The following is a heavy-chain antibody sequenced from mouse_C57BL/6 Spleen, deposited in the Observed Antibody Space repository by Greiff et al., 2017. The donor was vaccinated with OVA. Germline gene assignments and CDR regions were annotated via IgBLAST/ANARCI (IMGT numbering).Heavy chain of an antibody. CDR2: ISDGGSYT. CDR1: GFTFSSYA. CDR3: ARDRASIYSNHFDY. D-gene: IGHD2-5*01. V-gene: IGHV5-4*01. J-gene: IGHJ2*01. Sequence: EVKLMESGGGLVKPGGSLKLSCAASGFTFSSYAMSWVRQTPEKRLEWVATISDGGSYTYYPDNVKGRFTFSRDNAKNNLYLQMSHLKSEDTAMYYCARDRASIYSNHFDYWGQGTTLTVSS.